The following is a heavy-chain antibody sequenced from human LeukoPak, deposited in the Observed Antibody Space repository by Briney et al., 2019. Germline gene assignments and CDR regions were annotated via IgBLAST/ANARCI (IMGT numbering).Heavy chain of an antibody. Sequence: GGSLRLSCAASGFTVSSDYMTWVRQAPGKGLEWVSVIYSGGSTYYTDSVKGRFTISRDNSKNTVYLQLNNLRVEDTDVYYCARYHTALNYWGQGTLVTASS. CDR3: ARYHTALNY. V-gene: IGHV3-53*01. J-gene: IGHJ4*02. D-gene: IGHD2-2*01. CDR1: GFTVSSDY. CDR2: IYSGGST.